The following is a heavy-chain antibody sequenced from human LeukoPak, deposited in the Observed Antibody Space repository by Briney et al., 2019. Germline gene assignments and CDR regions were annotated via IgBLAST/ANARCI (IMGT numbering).Heavy chain of an antibody. Sequence: SQTLSLTCTVSGGSISSGNYYWRWLRQPAGKGLEWLGRIYTSGSTNYNPSLKSRVTISVDTSKNQFSLKLSSVTAADTAVYYCARARYGSGKYYYYYMDVCGKGTTVTISS. CDR2: IYTSGST. CDR1: GGSISSGNYY. D-gene: IGHD3-10*01. J-gene: IGHJ6*03. CDR3: ARARYGSGKYYYYYMDV. V-gene: IGHV4-61*02.